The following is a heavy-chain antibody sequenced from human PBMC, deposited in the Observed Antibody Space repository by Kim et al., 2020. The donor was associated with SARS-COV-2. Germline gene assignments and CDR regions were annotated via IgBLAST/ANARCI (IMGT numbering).Heavy chain of an antibody. V-gene: IGHV3-20*01. D-gene: IGHD3-16*01. J-gene: IGHJ5*02. CDR3: VRGYAGGPFHP. CDR1: GFTFDDYG. Sequence: GGSLRLSCAASGFTFDDYGMSWVRQAPGRGLEWVSGINRNSDSTGYADSVKGRFTISRDNAKNSLFLQMNSPRAEDTALYHCVRGYAGGPFHPWGQGTLV. CDR2: INRNSDST.